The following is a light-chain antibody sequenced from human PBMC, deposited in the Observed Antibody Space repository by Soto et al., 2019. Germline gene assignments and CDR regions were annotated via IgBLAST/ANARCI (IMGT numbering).Light chain of an antibody. CDR2: GAS. V-gene: IGKV3-20*01. CDR1: QSVSSTY. J-gene: IGKJ1*01. Sequence: EIVLTQSPGTLSLSPGERATLSCRASQSVSSTYLAWYEQKPGQAPRLLIYGASSRATGIPDRFSGSGSGTGFTLTISRVEPEDFAVFYCHQYGSSPWTFGQGTKVEIK. CDR3: HQYGSSPWT.